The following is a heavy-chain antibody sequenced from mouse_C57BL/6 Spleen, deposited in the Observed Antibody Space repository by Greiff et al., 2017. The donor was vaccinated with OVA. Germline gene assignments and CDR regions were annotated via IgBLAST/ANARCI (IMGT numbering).Heavy chain of an antibody. J-gene: IGHJ4*01. V-gene: IGHV1-26*01. Sequence: EVKLQQSGPELVKPGASVKISCKASGYTFTDYYMNWVKQSHGKSLEWIGDINPNNGGTSYNQKFKGKATLTVDKSSSTAYMELRSLTSEDSAVYYCAKVMDYWGQGTSVTFSS. CDR1: GYTFTDYY. CDR3: AKVMDY. D-gene: IGHD2-14*01. CDR2: INPNNGGT.